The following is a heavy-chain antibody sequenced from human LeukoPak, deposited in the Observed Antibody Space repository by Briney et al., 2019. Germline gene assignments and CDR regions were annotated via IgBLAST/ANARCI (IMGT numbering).Heavy chain of an antibody. D-gene: IGHD1-26*01. V-gene: IGHV3-23*01. CDR3: AKQTKGTLGAKPPNHMDV. J-gene: IGHJ6*03. Sequence: GGSLRLSCAASGLTFSRYVISWVRQAPGKGLEWVSGTSSTGGTTYYADSVQGRFTISRDNSKNTVYLQMNSLRADDTAVYYCAKQTKGTLGAKPPNHMDVWGKGTTVTVSS. CDR2: TSSTGGTT. CDR1: GLTFSRYV.